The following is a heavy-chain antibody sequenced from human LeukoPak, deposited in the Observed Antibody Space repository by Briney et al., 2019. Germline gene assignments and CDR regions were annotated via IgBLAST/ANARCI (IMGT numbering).Heavy chain of an antibody. CDR1: GGSITSSSYY. Sequence: SETLSLTCIVSGGSITSSSYYWAWIRQPPGKGLEWIGSIYYNGSTYYNPSLKSRVTISVDTSKNQFSLKLSSVTAADTAVYYCARDSAPTTMGPFDYWGQGTLVTVSS. D-gene: IGHD5-18*01. CDR2: IYYNGST. CDR3: ARDSAPTTMGPFDY. J-gene: IGHJ4*02. V-gene: IGHV4-39*07.